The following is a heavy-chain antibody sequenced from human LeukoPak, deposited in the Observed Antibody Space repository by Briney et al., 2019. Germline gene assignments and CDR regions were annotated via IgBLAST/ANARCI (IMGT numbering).Heavy chain of an antibody. D-gene: IGHD2-2*01. CDR2: INPNSGGT. CDR3: ARYVYCSSTSCYVKDAFDI. J-gene: IGHJ3*02. Sequence: ASVKVSCKASGYTFTGYYMQWVRQAPGQGLEWMGWINPNSGGTNYAQILQGRVTMTRDTSISTAYMELSRLRSDDTAVYYCARYVYCSSTSCYVKDAFDIWGQRTMVTVSS. CDR1: GYTFTGYY. V-gene: IGHV1-2*02.